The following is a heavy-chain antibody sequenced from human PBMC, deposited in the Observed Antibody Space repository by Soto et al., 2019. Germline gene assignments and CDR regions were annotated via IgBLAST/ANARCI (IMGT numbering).Heavy chain of an antibody. CDR2: FHYSGRT. D-gene: IGHD2-2*01. CDR3: ARLAGYCSGTSCSGYYGMDV. CDR1: GGSISSGPYS. J-gene: IGHJ6*02. Sequence: LSLTCSVSGGSISSGPYSWRWIRQPPGKQLEWIGTFHYSGRTYYSPSLESRVTISVDTSKNQFSLKVSSVTAADTAVFYCARLAGYCSGTSCSGYYGMDVWGQGTMVTVSS. V-gene: IGHV4-39*01.